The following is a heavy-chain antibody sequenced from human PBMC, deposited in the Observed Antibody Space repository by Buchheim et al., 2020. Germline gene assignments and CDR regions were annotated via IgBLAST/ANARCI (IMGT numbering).Heavy chain of an antibody. V-gene: IGHV3-23*01. Sequence: EVQLLESGGGLVQPGGSLRLSCAASGFTFSSYAMSWVRQAPGKGLEWVSAISGSGGSTYYADSVKGRFTISRDNSKNTLYLQMNSPRAEDTAVYYCAKFASSSWYPYYYYGMDVWGQGTT. CDR2: ISGSGGST. D-gene: IGHD6-13*01. J-gene: IGHJ6*02. CDR3: AKFASSSWYPYYYYGMDV. CDR1: GFTFSSYA.